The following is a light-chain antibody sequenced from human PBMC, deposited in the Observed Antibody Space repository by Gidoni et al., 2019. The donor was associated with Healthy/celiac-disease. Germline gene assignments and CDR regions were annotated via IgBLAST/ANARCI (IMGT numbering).Light chain of an antibody. V-gene: IGLV3-19*01. J-gene: IGLJ2*01. Sequence: SSELTQDPAVSVALGQTVRITCQVDSLRSYYASWYQQKPGQAPVLVIYGKNNRPSGIPDLFSGSSSGNTASLTITGAQAEDEADYYCNSRDSSCNHLVVFGGGTKLTVL. CDR1: SLRSYY. CDR2: GKN. CDR3: NSRDSSCNHLVV.